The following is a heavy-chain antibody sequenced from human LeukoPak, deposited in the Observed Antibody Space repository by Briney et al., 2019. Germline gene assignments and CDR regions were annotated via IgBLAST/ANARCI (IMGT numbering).Heavy chain of an antibody. Sequence: SVKVSCKASGGTFSSYAISWVRQAPGQGLEWMGRIIPILGIANYAQKFQGRVTITADKSTSTAYMELSSLRSEDTAVYCCASFEGAVITSDYWGQGTLVTVSS. CDR3: ASFEGAVITSDY. V-gene: IGHV1-69*04. CDR2: IIPILGIA. J-gene: IGHJ4*02. CDR1: GGTFSSYA. D-gene: IGHD3-22*01.